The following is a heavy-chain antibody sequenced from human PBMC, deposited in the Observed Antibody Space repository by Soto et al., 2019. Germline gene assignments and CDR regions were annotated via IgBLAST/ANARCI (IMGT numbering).Heavy chain of an antibody. CDR3: ASCAAEWEPHNWFDP. CDR2: INHSGST. V-gene: IGHV4-34*01. Sequence: SETLSLTCAVYGGSFSGYYWSWIRQPPGKGLEWIGEINHSGSTNYNPSLKSRVTISVDTSKNQFSLKLSSVTAADTAVYYCASCAAEWEPHNWFDPWAREPWSPSPQ. J-gene: IGHJ5*02. D-gene: IGHD1-26*01. CDR1: GGSFSGYY.